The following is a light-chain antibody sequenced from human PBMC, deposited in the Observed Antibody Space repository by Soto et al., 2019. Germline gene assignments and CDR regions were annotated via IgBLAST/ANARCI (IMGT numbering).Light chain of an antibody. CDR2: GSS. CDR1: QSISSNY. V-gene: IGKV3-20*01. Sequence: DIQMTQSPSTLSASVGDRVTITCRASQSISSNYLAWYQQRPGQTPRLLIYGSSTRAAGVPDRFSGSGSGTDVTLTISRLEPEDFAVYYCQQFGNSPLLSFGGGTKVEIK. CDR3: QQFGNSPLLS. J-gene: IGKJ4*01.